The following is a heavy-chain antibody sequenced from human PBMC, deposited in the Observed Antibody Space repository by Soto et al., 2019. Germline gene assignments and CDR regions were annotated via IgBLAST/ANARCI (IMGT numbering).Heavy chain of an antibody. CDR2: INPNSGGT. CDR1: GYTFTGYY. V-gene: IGHV1-2*04. J-gene: IGHJ6*02. D-gene: IGHD2-15*01. CDR3: ARGVRYGGNYYYYYGMDV. Sequence: ATVKVSCKASGYTFTGYYMQWVRQAPGQGLEWMGWINPNSGGTNYAQKFQGWVTMTRDTSISTAYMELSRLRSDDTAVYYCARGVRYGGNYYYYYGMDVWGQGTTVTVSS.